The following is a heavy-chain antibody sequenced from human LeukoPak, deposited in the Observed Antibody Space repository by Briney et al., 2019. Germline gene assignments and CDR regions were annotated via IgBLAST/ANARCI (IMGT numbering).Heavy chain of an antibody. CDR3: ARDTLWGSSAFDI. J-gene: IGHJ3*02. CDR2: INHSGST. CDR1: GGSFSGYY. D-gene: IGHD7-27*01. Sequence: SETLSLTCAVYGGSFSGYYWSWIRQPPGKGLEWIGEINHSGSTNYNPSLKSRVTISVDTSKNLFSLKLSSVIAADTAVYYCARDTLWGSSAFDIWGQGTMVTVSS. V-gene: IGHV4-34*01.